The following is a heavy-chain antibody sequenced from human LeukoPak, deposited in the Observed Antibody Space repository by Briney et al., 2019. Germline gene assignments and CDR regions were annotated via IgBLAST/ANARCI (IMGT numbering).Heavy chain of an antibody. Sequence: GGSLRLSCAASGFTFSSYAMYWVRQAPGKGLERVSGIFGSGGSAHYADSVKGRFTIFRDNSKNTVYLQMNSLRAEDTAVYYCAKTTVGYSSGRYPGWPVDYWGQGTLVTVSS. CDR2: IFGSGGSA. D-gene: IGHD6-19*01. CDR3: AKTTVGYSSGRYPGWPVDY. J-gene: IGHJ4*02. CDR1: GFTFSSYA. V-gene: IGHV3-23*01.